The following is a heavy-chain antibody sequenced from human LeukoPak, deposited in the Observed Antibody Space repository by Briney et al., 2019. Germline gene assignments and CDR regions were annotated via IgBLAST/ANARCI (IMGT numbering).Heavy chain of an antibody. V-gene: IGHV1-24*01. Sequence: ASVKVPCKVSGYTLTELSMHWVRQAPGKGLEWMGGFDPEDGETIYAQEFQGRVTMTEDTSTDTAYMELSSLRSEDTAVYYCATDLYCSGGSCQLPLNYWGQGTLVTVSS. CDR1: GYTLTELS. J-gene: IGHJ4*02. CDR3: ATDLYCSGGSCQLPLNY. CDR2: FDPEDGET. D-gene: IGHD2-15*01.